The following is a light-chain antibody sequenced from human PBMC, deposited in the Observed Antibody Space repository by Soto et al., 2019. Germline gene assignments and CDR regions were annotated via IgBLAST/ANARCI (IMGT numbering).Light chain of an antibody. CDR2: DAS. Sequence: EIVLTQSSGTLSLSQGERATLSRRASQSVSSSYLAWYQQKPGQAPRLLIYDASTRATGIPASFSGSGSGTEFTLTIRSLQSEDSAVYYCQQYNSWPYTFGQGTKVDIK. V-gene: IGKV3-15*01. CDR1: QSVSSSY. CDR3: QQYNSWPYT. J-gene: IGKJ2*01.